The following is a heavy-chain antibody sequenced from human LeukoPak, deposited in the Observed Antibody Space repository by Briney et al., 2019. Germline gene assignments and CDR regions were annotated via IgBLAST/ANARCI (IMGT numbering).Heavy chain of an antibody. V-gene: IGHV3-7*01. J-gene: IGHJ6*02. CDR2: INQNGTEK. D-gene: IGHD3-16*02. CDR1: GFIFSNYN. CDR3: ARDLAVMFGVFIVIDSYYGMDV. Sequence: GGSLRLSCSASGFIFSNYNMNWVRQAPGKGLEWVGNINQNGTEKYSVDSVKGRFTISRDNAKNSVYLQMNSLRAEDTGVYYCARDLAVMFGVFIVIDSYYGMDVWGQGTTVTVSS.